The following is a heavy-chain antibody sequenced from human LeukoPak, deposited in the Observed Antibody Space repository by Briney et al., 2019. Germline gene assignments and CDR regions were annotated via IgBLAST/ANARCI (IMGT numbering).Heavy chain of an antibody. D-gene: IGHD3-22*01. V-gene: IGHV4-39*07. CDR1: GGSISSSSYY. Sequence: PSGTLSLTCTVSGGSISSSSYYWGWIRQPPGKGLEWIGSIYYSGSTYYNPSLKSRVTISVDTSKNQFSLKLSSVTAADTAVYYCARVKSYYDSSGYLDYWGQGTLVTVSS. J-gene: IGHJ4*02. CDR2: IYYSGST. CDR3: ARVKSYYDSSGYLDY.